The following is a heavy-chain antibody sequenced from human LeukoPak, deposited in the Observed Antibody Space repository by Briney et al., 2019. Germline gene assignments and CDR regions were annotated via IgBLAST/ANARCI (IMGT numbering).Heavy chain of an antibody. J-gene: IGHJ4*02. CDR1: GFTFSSYG. CDR2: IRYDGSSK. CDR3: ARESESYDSSGSTFAY. D-gene: IGHD3-22*01. Sequence: GGSLRLSCAASGFTFSSYGLHWVRQAPGKGLEWVAFIRYDGSSKFYADSVKGRFTISRDNSKNTLYVQMNSLRAEDTAMYYCARESESYDSSGSTFAYWGQGTLVTVSS. V-gene: IGHV3-30*02.